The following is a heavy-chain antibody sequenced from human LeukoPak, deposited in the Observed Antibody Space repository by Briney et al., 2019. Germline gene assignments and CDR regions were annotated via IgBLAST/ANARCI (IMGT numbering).Heavy chain of an antibody. J-gene: IGHJ4*02. CDR1: GYTFTGYY. V-gene: IGHV1-2*02. Sequence: GASVKVSCKASGYTFTGYYMHWVRQAPGQGLEWMGWINPNSGGTNYAQKFQGRVTMTRDTSISTAYMELSRLRSDDTAVYYCASTPNLSIAAGSFDYWGQGTLVAVSS. CDR2: INPNSGGT. D-gene: IGHD6-13*01. CDR3: ASTPNLSIAAGSFDY.